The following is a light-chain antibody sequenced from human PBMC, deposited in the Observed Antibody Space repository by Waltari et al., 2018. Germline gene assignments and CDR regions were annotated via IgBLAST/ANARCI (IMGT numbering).Light chain of an antibody. J-gene: IGKJ1*01. V-gene: IGKV3-20*01. CDR2: DAS. CDR1: KSVSRT. CDR3: QKYGTLPAT. Sequence: IALTQSSGTLSLSPRESATLSCRASKSVSRTLAWYQQKPGQAPRLLIYDASTRATGIPDRFSGSGSGTDFSLTISRLEPEDFAVYYCQKYGTLPATFGQGTKVEIK.